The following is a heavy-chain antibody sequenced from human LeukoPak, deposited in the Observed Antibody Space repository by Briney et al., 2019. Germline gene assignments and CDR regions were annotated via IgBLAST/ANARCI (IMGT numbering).Heavy chain of an antibody. CDR3: VRGLGGL. Sequence: GGSLRLSCAASGFTLINHWMHWVRQAPGKGLVWISRINGGGTLTTYEDSVKGRFTISRDNAKNTVYLQMNSLRDEDTAVFYCVRGLGGLWGQGTMVTVSS. CDR2: INGGGTLT. J-gene: IGHJ3*01. D-gene: IGHD3-16*01. V-gene: IGHV3-74*01. CDR1: GFTLINHW.